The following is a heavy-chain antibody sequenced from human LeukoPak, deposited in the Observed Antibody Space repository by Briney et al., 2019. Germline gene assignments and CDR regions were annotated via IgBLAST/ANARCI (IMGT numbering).Heavy chain of an antibody. CDR1: GYTFTTHD. CDR3: ARGLGDYNTDWFPVSGY. D-gene: IGHD3-9*01. J-gene: IGHJ4*02. Sequence: ASVKVSCEASGYTFTTHDLTWVRQATGQGLEWMGWMNPGSGDTAYAQKFQGRVTMTRDTSMSTAYMELSSLGSEDTAIYYCARGLGDYNTDWFPVSGYWGQGTPVTVSS. CDR2: MNPGSGDT. V-gene: IGHV1-8*01.